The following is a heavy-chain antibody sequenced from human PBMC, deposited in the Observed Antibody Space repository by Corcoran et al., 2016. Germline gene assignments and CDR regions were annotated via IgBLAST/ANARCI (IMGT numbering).Heavy chain of an antibody. J-gene: IGHJ6*02. Sequence: QVQLVQSGAEVKKPGSSVKVSCNASGGTFSSYAISWVRQAPGQGLEWMGGIIPIFGTANYAQKFQGRVTVTADDSTSTAYMELSSLRSEDTAVYYCARVPTYYYYYGMDVWGQGTTVTVSS. CDR2: IIPIFGTA. CDR1: GGTFSSYA. V-gene: IGHV1-69*01. CDR3: ARVPTYYYYYGMDV.